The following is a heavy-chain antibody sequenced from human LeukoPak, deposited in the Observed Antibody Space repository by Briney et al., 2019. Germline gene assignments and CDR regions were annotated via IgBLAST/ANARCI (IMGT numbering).Heavy chain of an antibody. CDR1: RYTFTGYF. CDR2: INPNSGGT. V-gene: IGHV1-2*02. D-gene: IGHD1-1*01. CDR3: ARLATTLIPFDY. Sequence: ASVKVSCKASRYTFTGYFVHWVRQAPGQGLEWMGWINPNSGGTNYAQKFQGRVTLTRDTSISTAYMELSRLSSDDTAVYYCARLATTLIPFDYWGQGTLVTVSS. J-gene: IGHJ4*02.